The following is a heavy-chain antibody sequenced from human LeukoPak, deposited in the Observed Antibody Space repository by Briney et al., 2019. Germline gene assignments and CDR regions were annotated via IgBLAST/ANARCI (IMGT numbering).Heavy chain of an antibody. CDR1: GGSIRSSYYY. CDR2: IYDSGST. V-gene: IGHV4-39*01. CDR3: ARSRSSSSWYRPYYYGMDV. D-gene: IGHD6-13*01. J-gene: IGHJ6*02. Sequence: SETLSLTCTVSGGSIRSSYYYWGWIRQPPGKGLEWIGSIYDSGSTYYNPSLKSRVTISVDTSKNQFSLKLSSVTAADTAVYYCARSRSSSSWYRPYYYGMDVWGQGTTVTVSS.